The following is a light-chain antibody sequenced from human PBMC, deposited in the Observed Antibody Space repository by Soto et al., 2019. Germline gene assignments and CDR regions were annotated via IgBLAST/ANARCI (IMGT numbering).Light chain of an antibody. Sequence: EIVLTQSPGTLSLSPGERATLSCRARPSVSSNSFAWYQQKPGQAPKLLIYAASSRATGIPDRFSGSGSGTDFTLTVSRLEPEDVAVYYCQQYGSSPITFGQGTRLEIK. J-gene: IGKJ5*01. V-gene: IGKV3-20*01. CDR3: QQYGSSPIT. CDR1: PSVSSNS. CDR2: AAS.